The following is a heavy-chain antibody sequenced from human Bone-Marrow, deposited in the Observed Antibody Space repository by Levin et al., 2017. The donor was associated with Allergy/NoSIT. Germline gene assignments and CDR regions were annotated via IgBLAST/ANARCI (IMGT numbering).Heavy chain of an antibody. D-gene: IGHD6-19*01. CDR3: AKGKNSSGWLYYFDY. Sequence: GGSLRLSCAASGFTFSSYGMHWVRQAPGKGLEWVAVISYDGSNKYYADSAKGRFTISRDNSKNTLYLQMNSLRAEDTAVYYCAKGKNSSGWLYYFDYWGQGTLVTVSS. CDR2: ISYDGSNK. CDR1: GFTFSSYG. J-gene: IGHJ4*02. V-gene: IGHV3-30*18.